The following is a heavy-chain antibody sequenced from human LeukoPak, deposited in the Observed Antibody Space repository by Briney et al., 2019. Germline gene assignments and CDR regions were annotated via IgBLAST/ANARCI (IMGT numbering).Heavy chain of an antibody. V-gene: IGHV3-48*03. Sequence: PGGSLRLSCAASGFTFSSYEMNWVRQAPGKGLEWVSYISSSGSTIYYADSVKGRFTISRDNAKNSLYLQMNSLRAEDTAVYYCARAGVGATALLSYDPWGQGTLVTVSS. J-gene: IGHJ5*02. CDR2: ISSSGSTI. D-gene: IGHD1-26*01. CDR3: ARAGVGATALLSYDP. CDR1: GFTFSSYE.